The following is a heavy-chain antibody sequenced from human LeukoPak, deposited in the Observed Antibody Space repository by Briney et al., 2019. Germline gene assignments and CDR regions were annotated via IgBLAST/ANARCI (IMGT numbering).Heavy chain of an antibody. CDR2: ISSNGGST. CDR1: GFTFSSYS. D-gene: IGHD3-22*01. V-gene: IGHV3-64*01. Sequence: PGGSLRLSCAASGFTFSSYSMHWVRQAPGKGLEFVSAISSNGGSTYYAKSVKGRFTISRDNSKNTLYLHMNSLRAEDTAVYYCAKDKGRTYYYDSSGQRLVYYWGQGTLVTVSS. CDR3: AKDKGRTYYYDSSGQRLVYY. J-gene: IGHJ4*02.